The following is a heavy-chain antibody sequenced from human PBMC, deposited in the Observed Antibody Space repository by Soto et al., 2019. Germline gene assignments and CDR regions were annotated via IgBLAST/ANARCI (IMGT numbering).Heavy chain of an antibody. V-gene: IGHV3-23*01. J-gene: IGHJ1*01. CDR1: EFIFSKSS. D-gene: IGHD2-21*02. CDR3: VKWGDDSKYFHH. CDR2: INGSGGRT. Sequence: PGGSLRLSCAASEFIFSKSSMMWVRQAPGAGLEWVSGINGSGGRTFYADSVRGRFTISRDNLKNTLFMQMDSLKAEDTAIYYCVKWGDDSKYFHHWGQGTLVTVSS.